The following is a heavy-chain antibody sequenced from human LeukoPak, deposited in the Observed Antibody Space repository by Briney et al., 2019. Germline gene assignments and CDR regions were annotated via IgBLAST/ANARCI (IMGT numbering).Heavy chain of an antibody. CDR1: GGSFSGYY. CDR3: ARGRGEENCSSTSCYLFDY. CDR2: INHSGST. V-gene: IGHV4-34*01. D-gene: IGHD2-2*01. Sequence: SEALSLTCAVYGGSFSGYYWSWIRQPPGKGLEWIGEINHSGSTNYNPSLKSRVTISVDMSKNQFSLKLSSVTAADTAVYYCARGRGEENCSSTSCYLFDYWGQGTLVTVSS. J-gene: IGHJ4*02.